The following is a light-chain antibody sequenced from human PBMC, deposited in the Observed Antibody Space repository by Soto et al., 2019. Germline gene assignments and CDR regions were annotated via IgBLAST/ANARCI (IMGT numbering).Light chain of an antibody. Sequence: DIQLTQSPSFLSASVGDRVTITCRASQGINNYLAWYQQKPGKAPSLLIYDAYTLQRGVPSSFSGSRSGTEFTLTISDLQPEDFATYYCQQANSYPLTFGGGTKVEIK. J-gene: IGKJ4*01. CDR3: QQANSYPLT. CDR1: QGINNY. CDR2: DAY. V-gene: IGKV1-9*01.